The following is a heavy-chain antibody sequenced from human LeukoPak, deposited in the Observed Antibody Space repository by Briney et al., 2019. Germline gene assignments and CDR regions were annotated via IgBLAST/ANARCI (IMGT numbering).Heavy chain of an antibody. CDR1: GFTFSSYA. V-gene: IGHV3-23*01. J-gene: IGHJ4*02. CDR3: AIWEGVAVAGADG. CDR2: ISGSGGST. Sequence: GGSLRLSCAASGFTFSSYAMSWVRQAPGKGLEWVSAISGSGGSTYYADSVKGRFTISRDNSKNTLYLQMNSLRAEDTAVYYCAIWEGVAVAGADGWGQGTLVTVSS. D-gene: IGHD6-19*01.